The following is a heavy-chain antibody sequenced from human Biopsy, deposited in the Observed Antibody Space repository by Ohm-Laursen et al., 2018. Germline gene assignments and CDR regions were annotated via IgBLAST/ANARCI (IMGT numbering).Heavy chain of an antibody. Sequence: GTLSLTCSVSGGSMTGYEWSWIRLAPGKGLEWIGYIYYSGGTKYNPSLASRVTFSVDMSKSQFSLKLNSVTAADTAVYYCARVEAGAYDALDIWGQGTLVAVSA. V-gene: IGHV4-59*01. CDR2: IYYSGGT. CDR3: ARVEAGAYDALDI. J-gene: IGHJ3*02. D-gene: IGHD6-19*01. CDR1: GGSMTGYE.